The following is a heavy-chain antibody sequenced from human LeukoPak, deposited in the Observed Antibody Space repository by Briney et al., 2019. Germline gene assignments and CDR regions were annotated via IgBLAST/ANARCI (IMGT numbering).Heavy chain of an antibody. CDR3: TKWGDYDGSTGYYDSDY. CDR1: GFTFRNYA. Sequence: GGSLRLSCAASGFTFRNYAMSWVRQAPGKGLEWVSAIVGNGASTYYADSVQGRFTISRDNSKNTLYLQMNSLRAEDTALYYCTKWGDYDGSTGYYDSDYWGQGTLVTVSA. V-gene: IGHV3-23*01. CDR2: IVGNGAST. J-gene: IGHJ4*02. D-gene: IGHD3-9*01.